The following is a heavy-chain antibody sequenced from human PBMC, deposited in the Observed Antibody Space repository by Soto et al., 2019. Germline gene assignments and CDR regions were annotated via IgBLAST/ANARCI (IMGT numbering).Heavy chain of an antibody. CDR1: GFTFRSHA. J-gene: IGHJ6*02. V-gene: IGHV3-23*01. CDR2: ISGSGSSA. CDR3: AKSSFLYSSSYYYYPMDV. D-gene: IGHD6-6*01. Sequence: EVQLLESGGGLVQPGASLRLSCAGSGFTFRSHAMSWVRQAPGKGLEWVSSISGSGSSAYYADPVKGRFTISRDNSKSTLYLQTNSLRVEDTAVYYCAKSSFLYSSSYYYYPMDVWGQGTTVTVSS.